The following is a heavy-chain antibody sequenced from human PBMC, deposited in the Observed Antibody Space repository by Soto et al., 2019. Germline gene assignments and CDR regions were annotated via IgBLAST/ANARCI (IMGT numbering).Heavy chain of an antibody. Sequence: HPGGSLRLSCAASGFTFSSYSMNWVRQAPGKGLEWVSYISSSSSTIYYADSVKGRFTISRDNAKNSLYLQMNSLRAEDTAVYYCARDRVYCSGGSCFTPDAFDIWGQGTMVTVSS. CDR1: GFTFSSYS. D-gene: IGHD2-15*01. J-gene: IGHJ3*02. V-gene: IGHV3-48*01. CDR2: ISSSSSTI. CDR3: ARDRVYCSGGSCFTPDAFDI.